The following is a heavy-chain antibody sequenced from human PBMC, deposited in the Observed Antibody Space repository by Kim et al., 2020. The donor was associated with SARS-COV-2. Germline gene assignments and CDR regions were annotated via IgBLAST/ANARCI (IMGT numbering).Heavy chain of an antibody. Sequence: GGSLRLSCAASGFTFSSYGMHWVRQAPGKGLEWVAVISYDGSNKYYADSVKGRFTISRDNSKNTLYLQMNSLRAEDTAVYYCAKDEGVGIVALYYFDYWGQGTLVTVSS. CDR3: AKDEGVGIVALYYFDY. CDR2: ISYDGSNK. V-gene: IGHV3-30*18. D-gene: IGHD5-12*01. CDR1: GFTFSSYG. J-gene: IGHJ4*02.